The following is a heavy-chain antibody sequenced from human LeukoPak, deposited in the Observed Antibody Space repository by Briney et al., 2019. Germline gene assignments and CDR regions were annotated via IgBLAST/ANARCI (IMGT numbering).Heavy chain of an antibody. CDR3: ARKNDFEI. CDR2: IYYSGST. V-gene: IGHV4-59*01. D-gene: IGHD2/OR15-2a*01. Sequence: SETLSLTCTVSGGSISSDHWNWIRQPPGKGLEWIGCIYYSGSTYYNPSLKSRVTISVGMSKSQFSLRLTSVTAADTAVYYCARKNDFEIWGQGTLVTVSS. CDR1: GGSISSDH. J-gene: IGHJ3*02.